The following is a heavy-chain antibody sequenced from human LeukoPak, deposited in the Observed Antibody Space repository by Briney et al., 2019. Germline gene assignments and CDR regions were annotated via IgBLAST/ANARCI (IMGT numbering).Heavy chain of an antibody. CDR3: ARGGGSIRHSYYYYMDV. J-gene: IGHJ6*03. V-gene: IGHV3-20*04. Sequence: RAGGSLRLSCAASGFSFNDYGMSWVRQAPGQGPEWVSGITWNGGSTDYAASVKGRFTISRDNAKNSLYLRMNSLRDEDTALYYCARGGGSIRHSYYYYMDVWGKGTTVTVSS. CDR2: ITWNGGST. CDR1: GFSFNDYG. D-gene: IGHD2-15*01.